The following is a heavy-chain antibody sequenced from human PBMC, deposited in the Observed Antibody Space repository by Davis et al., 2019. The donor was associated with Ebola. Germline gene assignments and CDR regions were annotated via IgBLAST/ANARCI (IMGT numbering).Heavy chain of an antibody. V-gene: IGHV1-2*04. CDR2: INPNSGGT. CDR3: ARDRGAVAPWDY. D-gene: IGHD6-19*01. CDR1: GYTFTGYY. J-gene: IGHJ4*02. Sequence: ASVKVSCKASGYTFTGYYMHWVRQAPGQGLEWMGWINPNSGGTNYAQKFQGWVTMTRDTSISTAYMELRSLRSDDTAVYYCARDRGAVAPWDYWGQGTLVTVSS.